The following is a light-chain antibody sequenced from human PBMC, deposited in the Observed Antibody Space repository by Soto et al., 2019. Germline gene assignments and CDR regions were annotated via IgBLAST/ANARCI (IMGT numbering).Light chain of an antibody. CDR3: LHYHSCPPWT. Sequence: EIVMTQSTATLSVSPGERATLSCRASQSVSSNLAWYQQKPGQAPRLLIYGASTRATGIPARFSGSGSGTEFTLTISSMQAEDFAIYYGLHYHSCPPWTVGQGTKVE. J-gene: IGKJ1*01. CDR1: QSVSSN. V-gene: IGKV3-15*01. CDR2: GAS.